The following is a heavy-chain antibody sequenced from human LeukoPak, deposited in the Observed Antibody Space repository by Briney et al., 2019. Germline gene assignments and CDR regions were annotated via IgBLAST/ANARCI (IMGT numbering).Heavy chain of an antibody. CDR3: ARDQQPGDY. J-gene: IGHJ4*02. CDR2: IFYSGGT. D-gene: IGHD5-18*01. Sequence: SETLSLTRTVSGGSMSRYYWSWIRQPPGKGLEWLGYIFYSGGTHYNPSLKSRVTISVDTSKDQFSLKLSSVTAADTAVYYCARDQQPGDYWGQGTPVTVSS. V-gene: IGHV4-59*01. CDR1: GGSMSRYY.